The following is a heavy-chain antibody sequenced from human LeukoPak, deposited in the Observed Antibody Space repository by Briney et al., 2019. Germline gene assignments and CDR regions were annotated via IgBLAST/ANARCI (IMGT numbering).Heavy chain of an antibody. CDR1: GYTFTRLY. V-gene: IGHV1-2*02. D-gene: IGHD1-26*01. CDR2: INPNSGGT. Sequence: ASVKVSCKPSGYTFTRLYIHRVRQAPGQGLEWMGWINPNSGGTNYAQKFQGRVTMTRATSISTAYTELSRLRSDERALHYCAIGIVGATTGDWGQGTLVTVSS. CDR3: AIGIVGATTGD. J-gene: IGHJ4*02.